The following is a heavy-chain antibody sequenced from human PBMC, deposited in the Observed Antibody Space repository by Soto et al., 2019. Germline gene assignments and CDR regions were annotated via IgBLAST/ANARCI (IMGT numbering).Heavy chain of an antibody. V-gene: IGHV3-30*18. D-gene: IGHD4-17*01. J-gene: IGHJ6*02. Sequence: PGGSLRLSCAASGFRCSSYGMHWVRRAPGKGLEWVSVIRYDGSQKYYADSVRGRFTISRDHSENTLYLQMNSLRSEDTALYYCAKGIGKYGDTTRYGMDVWVQVTTVTVSS. CDR3: AKGIGKYGDTTRYGMDV. CDR2: IRYDGSQK. CDR1: GFRCSSYG.